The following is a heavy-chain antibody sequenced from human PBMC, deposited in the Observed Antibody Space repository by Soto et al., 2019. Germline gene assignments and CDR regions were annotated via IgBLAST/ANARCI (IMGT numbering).Heavy chain of an antibody. CDR1: GYTFTSYA. V-gene: IGHV1-18*01. Sequence: ASVKVSCKASGYTFTSYAMHWVRQAPGQGLEWMGWISAYNGNTNYAQKLQGRVTMTTDTSTSTAYMELRSLRSDDTAVYYCARAYYGSGSYKNWFDPWGQGTLVTVSS. D-gene: IGHD3-10*01. J-gene: IGHJ5*02. CDR2: ISAYNGNT. CDR3: ARAYYGSGSYKNWFDP.